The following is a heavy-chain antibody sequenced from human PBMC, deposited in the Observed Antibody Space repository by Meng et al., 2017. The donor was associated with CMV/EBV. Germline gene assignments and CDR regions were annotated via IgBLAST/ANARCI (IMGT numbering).Heavy chain of an antibody. CDR2: ISSSSVYI. V-gene: IGHV3-21*01. CDR1: GFTFSSYS. D-gene: IGHD1-1*01. J-gene: IGHJ3*02. Sequence: ACGFTFSSYSLNWVRQAPGKGLEWVSSISSSSVYIYYADSVKGRFTISRDNAKNSVSLQMNSLRDEDTAVYYCARRYVATGKGFDMWGQGTMVTVSS. CDR3: ARRYVATGKGFDM.